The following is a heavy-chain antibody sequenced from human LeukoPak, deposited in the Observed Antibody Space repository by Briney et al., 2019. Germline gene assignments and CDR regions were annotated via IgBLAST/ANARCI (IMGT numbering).Heavy chain of an antibody. J-gene: IGHJ4*02. CDR2: ISAHDGNT. CDR3: ARAWIMVTSHLDF. Sequence: AASVKVSCKASGYTFTNHGITWVRQAPGQGLEWMGWISAHDGNTNYAQKLQGRVTMTTDTSTGIAYMELRSLRSDDTAMYYCARAWIMVTSHLDFWGQGTLVTVSS. CDR1: GYTFTNHG. D-gene: IGHD2-21*02. V-gene: IGHV1-18*01.